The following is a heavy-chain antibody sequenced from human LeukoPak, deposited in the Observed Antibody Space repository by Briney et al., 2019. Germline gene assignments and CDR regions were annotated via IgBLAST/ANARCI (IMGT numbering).Heavy chain of an antibody. V-gene: IGHV4-39*01. CDR2: IYYGGST. J-gene: IGHJ6*02. CDR3: ACNRGTAWYYYSMDV. Sequence: SETLSLTCTVSGGSISGDSYYWGWIRQPPGKGLEWIGSIYYGGSTYYNPSLNSRVTISVNTSKNQFSLKLSSVTAADTAVYYCACNRGTAWYYYSMDVWGQGTTVTVPS. CDR1: GGSISGDSYY. D-gene: IGHD1-1*01.